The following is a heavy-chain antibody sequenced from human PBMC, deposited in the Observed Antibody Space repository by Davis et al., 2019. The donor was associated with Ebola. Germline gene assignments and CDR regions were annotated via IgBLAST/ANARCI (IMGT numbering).Heavy chain of an antibody. D-gene: IGHD6-19*01. Sequence: HSQTLSLTCAISGDSVSGGSGAWNWIRQSPSRGLEWLGRTYYNSKWYNDYAASVKSRITINPDTSKNQLSLHLNSVTPEDTAMYYCVRGWYRPGLDVWGQGTTVTVSS. CDR2: TYYNSKWYN. CDR3: VRGWYRPGLDV. J-gene: IGHJ6*02. V-gene: IGHV6-1*01. CDR1: GDSVSGGSGA.